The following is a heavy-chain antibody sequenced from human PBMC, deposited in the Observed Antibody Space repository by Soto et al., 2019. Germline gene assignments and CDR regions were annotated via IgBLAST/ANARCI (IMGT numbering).Heavy chain of an antibody. CDR3: ARGVDAGVDV. V-gene: IGHV1-8*01. Sequence: QVQLVQSGAEVTKPGASVKVSCKASGYTFTTYDINWVRQATVQGLEWLGWIRPNSGATGYAQKFQGRVTMTRDTSISTAYMELSNLRSEDTAMYFCARGVDAGVDVWGQGTTVTVSS. D-gene: IGHD1-1*01. CDR1: GYTFTTYD. J-gene: IGHJ6*02. CDR2: IRPNSGAT.